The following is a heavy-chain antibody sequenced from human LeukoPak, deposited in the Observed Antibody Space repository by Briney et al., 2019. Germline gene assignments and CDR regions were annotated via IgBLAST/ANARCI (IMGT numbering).Heavy chain of an antibody. Sequence: GGSLRLSCAASGFTFSDYYMSWIRQAPGKGLEWVSCISSSGSTIYYADSVKGRFTISRDNAKNSLYLQMNSLRAEDTAVYYCARDPYIVSNYYGSGSFDYWGQGTLVTVSS. CDR1: GFTFSDYY. J-gene: IGHJ4*02. V-gene: IGHV3-11*01. D-gene: IGHD3-10*01. CDR2: ISSSGSTI. CDR3: ARDPYIVSNYYGSGSFDY.